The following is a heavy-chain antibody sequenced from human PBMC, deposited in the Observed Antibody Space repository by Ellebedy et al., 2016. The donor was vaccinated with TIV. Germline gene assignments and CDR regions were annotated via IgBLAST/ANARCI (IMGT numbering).Heavy chain of an antibody. CDR2: ISSDGTNK. CDR3: AKDESVGEVPRPFDY. CDR1: RFTFSIFG. J-gene: IGHJ4*02. D-gene: IGHD3-10*01. Sequence: GGSLRLXXAASRFTFSIFGLHWVRQAPGKGLEWVAIISSDGTNKYYADSVRGRFTISRDNSKNTLYLQMGSLRAEDTAVYYCAKDESVGEVPRPFDYWGQGTLVTASS. V-gene: IGHV3-30*18.